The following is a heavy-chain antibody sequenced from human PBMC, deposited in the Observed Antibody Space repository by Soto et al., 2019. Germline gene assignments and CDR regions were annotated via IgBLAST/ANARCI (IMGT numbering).Heavy chain of an antibody. CDR3: ARDIAATGTRWFDP. Sequence: ASVKVSCKASGYTFTSYGISWVRQAPGQGVEWMGWISADDGNTNYAQKVQGRVTMTTDTTTSTAYMELRSLRSDDTAVYYCARDIAATGTRWFDPWGQGTLVTVSS. CDR2: ISADDGNT. J-gene: IGHJ5*02. D-gene: IGHD6-13*01. CDR1: GYTFTSYG. V-gene: IGHV1-18*04.